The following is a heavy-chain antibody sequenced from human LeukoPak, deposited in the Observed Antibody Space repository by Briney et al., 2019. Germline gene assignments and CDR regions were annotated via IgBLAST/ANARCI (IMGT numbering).Heavy chain of an antibody. V-gene: IGHV1-18*04. CDR3: ARVTGLYSSEYYFDY. CDR1: GYTSTSYG. D-gene: IGHD6-19*01. Sequence: GASVKVSCKASGYTSTSYGISWVRQAPGQGLEWMGWISAYNGNTNYAQKLQGRVTITTDTSTSTGYMELRSLRSDDTAVYYCARVTGLYSSEYYFDYWGQGTLVTVSS. J-gene: IGHJ4*02. CDR2: ISAYNGNT.